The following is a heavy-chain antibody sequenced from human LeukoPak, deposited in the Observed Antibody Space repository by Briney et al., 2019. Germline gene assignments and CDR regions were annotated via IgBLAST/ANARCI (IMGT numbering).Heavy chain of an antibody. V-gene: IGHV3-30*02. CDR1: GFAFSSYE. J-gene: IGHJ4*02. Sequence: GGSLRLSCSDSGFAFSSYEMNWVRQAPGKGLEWVAFIRYDGSNKYYADSVKGRFTISRDNSKNTLYLQMNGLRAEDTAVYYCAKGADDYGDDRFFDYWGQGTLVTVSS. CDR3: AKGADDYGDDRFFDY. CDR2: IRYDGSNK. D-gene: IGHD4-17*01.